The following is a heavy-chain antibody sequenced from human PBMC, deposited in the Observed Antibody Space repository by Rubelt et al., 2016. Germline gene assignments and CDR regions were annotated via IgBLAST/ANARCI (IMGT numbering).Heavy chain of an antibody. CDR3: ARVEINYGDIDY. CDR2: TSGSGGSN. CDR1: GFTFSSYA. J-gene: IGHJ4*02. Sequence: EVQLVESGGGLVKPGRSLRLSCTASGFTFSSYAMSWVRQAPGKGLEWVSSTSGSGGSNFYADSVKGRFTISRDNSKNTLDLQMNSLRAEDTAVYYGARVEINYGDIDYWGQGTLVTVSS. D-gene: IGHD4-17*01. V-gene: IGHV3-23*04.